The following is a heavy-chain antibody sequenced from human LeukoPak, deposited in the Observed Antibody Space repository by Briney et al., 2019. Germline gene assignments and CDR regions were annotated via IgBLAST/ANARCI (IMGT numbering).Heavy chain of an antibody. V-gene: IGHV3-66*01. J-gene: IGHJ4*02. CDR2: IYSGGST. Sequence: GGSLRLSCAASGFTVNSNYMRWVRQAPGKGLEWVSVIYSGGSTYYAASVKGRFTISRDNSKNTLYLQMNSLRAEDTAVYYCAREYSGYDSVSGYFDYWGQGCLVTVYS. CDR3: AREYSGYDSVSGYFDY. D-gene: IGHD5-12*01. CDR1: GFTVNSNY.